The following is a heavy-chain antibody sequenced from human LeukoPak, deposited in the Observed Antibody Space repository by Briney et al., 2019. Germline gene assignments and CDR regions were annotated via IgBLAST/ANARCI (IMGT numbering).Heavy chain of an antibody. D-gene: IGHD4-17*01. Sequence: GESLRLSCAASGFSFSDYYMSWVRQAPGKGLEWVSYISSSGSTRYYADSVRGRFTISRDNAKDLLYLQMNSLRAEDTAVYYCARDQDYYGLIWGQGTLVAVSS. CDR2: ISSSGSTR. V-gene: IGHV3-11*01. CDR3: ARDQDYYGLI. J-gene: IGHJ4*02. CDR1: GFSFSDYY.